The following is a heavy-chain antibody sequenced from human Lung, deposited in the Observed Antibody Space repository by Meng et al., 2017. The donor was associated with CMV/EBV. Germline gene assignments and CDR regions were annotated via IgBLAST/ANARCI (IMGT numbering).Heavy chain of an antibody. Sequence: VRLQEPGPGLGKPSGPLSLTCGVSGVSISSNIRWTWVRQPPGKGLEWIGDIDDSGSTNYNPSLNSRISISLDKSKNHFSLKVNSVTAADTAVYYCARGKQDAWELLAYWGQGALVTVSS. D-gene: IGHD1-26*01. CDR3: ARGKQDAWELLAY. CDR1: GVSISSNIR. V-gene: IGHV4-4*02. J-gene: IGHJ4*02. CDR2: IDDSGST.